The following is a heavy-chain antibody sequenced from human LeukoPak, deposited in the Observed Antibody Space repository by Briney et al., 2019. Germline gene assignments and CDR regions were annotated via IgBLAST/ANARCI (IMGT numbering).Heavy chain of an antibody. V-gene: IGHV4-39*02. CDR3: AREPPGY. CDR2: IYYSGST. CDR1: GGSISSSSYY. Sequence: SETLSLTCTVSGGSISSSSYYWGWIRQPPGKGLEWIGSIYYSGSTYYNPSLKSRVTISVDTSKNQFSLKLSSVTAADTAVYYCAREPPGYWGQGILVTVSS. J-gene: IGHJ4*02.